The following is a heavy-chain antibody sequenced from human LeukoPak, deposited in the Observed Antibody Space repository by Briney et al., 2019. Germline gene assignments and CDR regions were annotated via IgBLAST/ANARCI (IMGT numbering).Heavy chain of an antibody. D-gene: IGHD1-26*01. CDR1: GFTFSSYG. Sequence: GGSLRLSCAASGFTFSSYGMHWVRQAPGKGLEWVAFIRYDGSNKYYADSVKGRFTISRDNSKNTLYLQMSSLRAEDTAVYYCAKGAWWELLSTYFDYWGQGTLVTVSS. J-gene: IGHJ4*02. V-gene: IGHV3-30*02. CDR3: AKGAWWELLSTYFDY. CDR2: IRYDGSNK.